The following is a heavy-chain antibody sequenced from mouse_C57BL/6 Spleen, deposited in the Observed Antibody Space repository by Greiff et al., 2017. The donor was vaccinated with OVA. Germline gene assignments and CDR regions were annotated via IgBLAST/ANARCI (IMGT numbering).Heavy chain of an antibody. J-gene: IGHJ3*01. Sequence: EVQLQQSGPELVKPGASVKISCKASGYTFTDYYMNWVKQSHGKSLEWIGDINPNNGGTSYNQKFKGKATLTVDKSSSTAYMELRSLTSEDSAVYYCAREGPYGNYGGFAYWGQGTLVTVSA. CDR3: AREGPYGNYGGFAY. V-gene: IGHV1-26*01. CDR1: GYTFTDYY. D-gene: IGHD2-1*01. CDR2: INPNNGGT.